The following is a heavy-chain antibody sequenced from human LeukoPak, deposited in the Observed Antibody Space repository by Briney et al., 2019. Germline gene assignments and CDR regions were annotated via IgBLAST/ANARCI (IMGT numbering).Heavy chain of an antibody. J-gene: IGHJ4*02. CDR3: ASHYYDSSGYYPY. V-gene: IGHV1-69*05. Sequence: SVKVSCKASGGTFSSYAISWVRQAPGQGLEWMGGIIPIVGTANYAQKFQGRVTITTDESTSPAYMELSSLRSEDTAVYYCASHYYDSSGYYPYWGQGTLVTVSS. CDR2: IIPIVGTA. CDR1: GGTFSSYA. D-gene: IGHD3-22*01.